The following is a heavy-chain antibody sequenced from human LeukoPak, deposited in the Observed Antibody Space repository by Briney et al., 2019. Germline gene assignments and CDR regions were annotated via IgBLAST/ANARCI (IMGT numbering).Heavy chain of an antibody. CDR2: VTGSGDHT. J-gene: IGHJ4*02. Sequence: GGSLRLSCEASGFTYSRYAMNWVRQALGKGLEWVSAVTGSGDHTYYADSVKGRFTISRDNSKNTLYLQMNSLRAEDTAVYYCATRFQDQLLYRWVRYWGQGTLVTVSS. V-gene: IGHV3-23*01. CDR3: ATRFQDQLLYRWVRY. D-gene: IGHD2-2*02. CDR1: GFTYSRYA.